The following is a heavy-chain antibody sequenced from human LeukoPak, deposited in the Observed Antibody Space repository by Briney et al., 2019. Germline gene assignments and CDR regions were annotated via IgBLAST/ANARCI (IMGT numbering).Heavy chain of an antibody. J-gene: IGHJ4*02. D-gene: IGHD1-14*01. Sequence: GGSLRLSCAASGFTFSSYWMHWVRQAPGKGLVWVSHINTGGSSTSYADSVKGRFTISRDNAKNTLYLQMNSLRAEDTAVYYCARSPENDYWGQGTLVTVSS. CDR1: GFTFSSYW. CDR2: INTGGSST. CDR3: ARSPENDY. V-gene: IGHV3-74*01.